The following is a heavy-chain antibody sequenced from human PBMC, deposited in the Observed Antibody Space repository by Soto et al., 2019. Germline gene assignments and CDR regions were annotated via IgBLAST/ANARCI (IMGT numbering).Heavy chain of an antibody. CDR2: INAGNGNT. V-gene: IGHV1-3*01. J-gene: IGHJ3*02. D-gene: IGHD2-2*01. CDR3: ARPHTQLLDAFDI. CDR1: GYTFTSYA. Sequence: ASVKVSCKASGYTFTSYAMHWVRQAPGQRLEWMGWINAGNGNTKYSQKFQGRVTITRDTSASTAYMELSSLRSEDTAVYYCARPHTQLLDAFDIWGQGTMVTVSS.